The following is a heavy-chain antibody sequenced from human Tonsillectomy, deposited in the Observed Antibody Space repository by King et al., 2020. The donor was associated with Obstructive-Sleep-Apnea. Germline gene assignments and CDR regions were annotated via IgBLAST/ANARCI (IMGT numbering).Heavy chain of an antibody. Sequence: VQLVESGAEVKKPGASVKVSCKASGYTFTGYYIHWVRQAPGQGLEWRGWISPNSGATKYAQKFQDRVTMTRDTSISTAYMDLSRLRSDDTAIYYCARDMSAYDSTSPAYWGQGTLVTVSS. J-gene: IGHJ4*02. V-gene: IGHV1-2*02. D-gene: IGHD3-10*01. CDR1: GYTFTGYY. CDR2: ISPNSGAT. CDR3: ARDMSAYDSTSPAY.